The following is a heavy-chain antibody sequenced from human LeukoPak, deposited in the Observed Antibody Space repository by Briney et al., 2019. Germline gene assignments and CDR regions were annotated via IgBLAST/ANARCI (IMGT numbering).Heavy chain of an antibody. CDR3: AKHAGGHDLDALDI. J-gene: IGHJ3*02. D-gene: IGHD2-2*01. CDR1: RFTFSSYV. CDR2: ISRSAGAT. V-gene: IGHV3-23*01. Sequence: GGSLRLSCAASRFTFSSYVMSWVRQAPGKGLEWVSSISRSAGATYYADSVKGRFTISRDNSRNTLSLHMNSLRAEDTAVYFCAKHAGGHDLDALDIWGQGTMVTVSS.